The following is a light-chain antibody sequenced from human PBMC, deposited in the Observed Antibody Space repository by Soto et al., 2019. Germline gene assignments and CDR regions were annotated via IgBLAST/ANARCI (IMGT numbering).Light chain of an antibody. V-gene: IGKV1-39*01. CDR2: AAS. CDR3: QQYYSYPSLT. CDR1: QSISSY. Sequence: DIQMTQSPSSLSASVGDRVTITCRASQSISSYLNWYQQKPGKAPNLLIYAASSLQSGVPSRFSGRGSGTDFTLTISCLQSEDFATYYCQQYYSYPSLTFGGGTKVDI. J-gene: IGKJ4*01.